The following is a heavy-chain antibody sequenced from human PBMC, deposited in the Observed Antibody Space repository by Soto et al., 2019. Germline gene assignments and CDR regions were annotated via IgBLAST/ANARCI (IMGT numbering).Heavy chain of an antibody. CDR1: GGSISSYY. V-gene: IGHV4-59*01. Sequence: SSETLSLTCTVSGGSISSYYCSWIRHPPFKGLEWIVYIYYSGSTNYNPSLKSRVTISVDTSKNQFSLKLSSMTAADTAVYYCARERGDYDILTGYYPESYYGMDVWGQGTTVTVSS. D-gene: IGHD3-9*01. J-gene: IGHJ6*02. CDR2: IYYSGST. CDR3: ARERGDYDILTGYYPESYYGMDV.